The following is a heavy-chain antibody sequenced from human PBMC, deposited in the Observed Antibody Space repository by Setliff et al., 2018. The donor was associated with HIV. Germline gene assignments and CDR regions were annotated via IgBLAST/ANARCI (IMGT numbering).Heavy chain of an antibody. V-gene: IGHV4-28*01. J-gene: IGHJ4*02. D-gene: IGHD6-6*01. Sequence: SETLSLTCAVSGYSISSSHWWGWIRQPPGKGLEWIGYIYYSGSTNYNPSLKSRVTISIDTSKNQFSLRLTSVTAADTALYYCARAQIAAPRPYEYWGQGTLVTVSS. CDR2: IYYSGST. CDR3: ARAQIAAPRPYEY. CDR1: GYSISSSHW.